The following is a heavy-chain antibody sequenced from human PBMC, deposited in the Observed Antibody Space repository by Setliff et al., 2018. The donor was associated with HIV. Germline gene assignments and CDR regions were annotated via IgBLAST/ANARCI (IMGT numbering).Heavy chain of an antibody. J-gene: IGHJ6*04. V-gene: IGHV1-18*01. Sequence: ASVKVSCKASGYTFTNYGINWVRQAPGQGLEWMGWISVHNGKTNFAQKVPGRVTMTTDTSTSTAYMEVRSLRSEDTAVYYCARDSRDIVVVIAPEPEPYYYYGMDVWGEGTTVTVSS. D-gene: IGHD2-15*01. CDR3: ARDSRDIVVVIAPEPEPYYYYGMDV. CDR2: ISVHNGKT. CDR1: GYTFTNYG.